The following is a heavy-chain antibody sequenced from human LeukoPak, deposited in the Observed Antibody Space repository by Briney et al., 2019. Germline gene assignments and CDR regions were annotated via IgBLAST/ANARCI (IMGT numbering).Heavy chain of an antibody. V-gene: IGHV4-59*01. D-gene: IGHD3-3*01. CDR1: GGSISSYY. Sequence: NPSETLSLTCTVSGGSISSYYWSWIRQPPGKGLEWIGYIYYSGSTNYNPSLKSRVTISVDTSKNQFSLKLSSVTAADTAVYYCARNYDFPYWYFDLWGRGTLVTVSS. CDR2: IYYSGST. J-gene: IGHJ2*01. CDR3: ARNYDFPYWYFDL.